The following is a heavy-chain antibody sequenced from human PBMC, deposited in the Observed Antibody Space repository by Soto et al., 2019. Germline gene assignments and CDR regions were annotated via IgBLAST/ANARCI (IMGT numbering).Heavy chain of an antibody. CDR3: ARVLNGQWYFDY. D-gene: IGHD6-19*01. V-gene: IGHV3-74*01. Sequence: GGSLRLSCGASGFTFSAYWMHWVRQVPGKGLVWVSRVNTDETRTSYADSVKGRFTISRDNAKNTLYLQINSLRADDTAVYYCARVLNGQWYFDYWGQGTLVTVSS. J-gene: IGHJ4*02. CDR2: VNTDETRT. CDR1: GFTFSAYW.